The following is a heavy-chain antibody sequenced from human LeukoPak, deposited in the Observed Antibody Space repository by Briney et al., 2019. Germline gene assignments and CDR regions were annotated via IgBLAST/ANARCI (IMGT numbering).Heavy chain of an antibody. Sequence: KPGGSLRLSCAASGFTFSSYSMDWVRQAPGKGLEWVSYISSISNFIYYADSVRGRFTISRDNAKNSLYLQINSLRAEDTAVYYCARDPSGWSPYFDSWGQGTLVTVSS. D-gene: IGHD6-19*01. CDR2: ISSISNFI. J-gene: IGHJ4*02. CDR1: GFTFSSYS. V-gene: IGHV3-21*01. CDR3: ARDPSGWSPYFDS.